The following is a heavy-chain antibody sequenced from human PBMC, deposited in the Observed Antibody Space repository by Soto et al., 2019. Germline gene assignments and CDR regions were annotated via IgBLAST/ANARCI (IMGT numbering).Heavy chain of an antibody. CDR1: GGSTNSRSDY. CDR2: VYYSGST. J-gene: IGHJ4*02. D-gene: IGHD3-16*01. CDR3: ARQPRAPGYGQRGLYFDY. V-gene: IGHV4-39*01. Sequence: SETLSLTCTVSGGSTNSRSDYWGWIRQRPGKGLEWIGSVYYSGSTHDNPSLQSRVTIAVDTSRNQFSLNLISVTAADTAVYFCARQPRAPGYGQRGLYFDYWGQVTMCTFSA.